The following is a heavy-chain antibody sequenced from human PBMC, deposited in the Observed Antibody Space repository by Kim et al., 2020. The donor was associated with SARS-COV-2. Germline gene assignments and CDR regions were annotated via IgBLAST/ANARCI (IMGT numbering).Heavy chain of an antibody. CDR3: VRGPHSEITSDLYFDL. CDR1: GFSLSTSGVG. J-gene: IGHJ2*01. D-gene: IGHD1-26*01. Sequence: SGPTLVNPTQTLTLTCTFSGFSLSTSGVGVGWIRQPPGKALEWLALIYWDDDKRYSPSLKSRLTITKDTSKNQVVLTMPNMDPVDTATYYCVRGPHSEITSDLYFDLWGRGTLDTVSS. CDR2: IYWDDDK. V-gene: IGHV2-5*02.